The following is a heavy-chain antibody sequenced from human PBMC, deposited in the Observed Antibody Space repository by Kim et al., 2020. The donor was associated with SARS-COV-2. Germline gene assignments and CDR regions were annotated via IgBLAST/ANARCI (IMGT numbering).Heavy chain of an antibody. V-gene: IGHV3-66*01. CDR3: SIEGGGLWPWPLRVY. J-gene: IGHJ4*02. CDR2: IFSDGSA. CDR1: GFTVSSNY. Sequence: GGSLRLSCAASGFTVSSNYMTWVRQAPGKGLEWVSHIFSDGSAYYADSVKARFTISRDNSKNTLYLQVNTLRVEDTTVYYCSIEGGGLWPWPLRVYWGQG. D-gene: IGHD3-16*01.